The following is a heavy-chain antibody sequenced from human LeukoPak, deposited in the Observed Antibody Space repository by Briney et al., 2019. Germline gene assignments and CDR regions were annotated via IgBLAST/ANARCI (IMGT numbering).Heavy chain of an antibody. CDR1: GFTFSSYA. V-gene: IGHV3-23*01. CDR2: ISSSGGST. Sequence: GGSLRLSCVASGFTFSSYAMSWVRQAPGKGLEWVSGISSSGGSTYYADSVKGRFTISRDNSKDALYLQMDSLRAEDTAVYYCARSAGLRCFDYWGLGTLVTVSS. D-gene: IGHD4-17*01. J-gene: IGHJ4*02. CDR3: ARSAGLRCFDY.